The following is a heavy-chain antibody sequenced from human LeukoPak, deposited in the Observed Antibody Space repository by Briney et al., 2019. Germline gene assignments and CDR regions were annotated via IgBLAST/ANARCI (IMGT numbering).Heavy chain of an antibody. D-gene: IGHD6-13*01. CDR3: ASLSGYSSSWYDY. CDR2: ISSSGSTI. CDR1: GFTFSNYY. V-gene: IGHV3-11*04. J-gene: IGHJ4*02. Sequence: PGGSLRLSCAASGFTFSNYYMSWIRQAPGEGLEWVSYISSSGSTIYYADSVKGRFTISRDNAKNSLYLQMNSLRAEDTAVYYCASLSGYSSSWYDYWGQGTLVTVSS.